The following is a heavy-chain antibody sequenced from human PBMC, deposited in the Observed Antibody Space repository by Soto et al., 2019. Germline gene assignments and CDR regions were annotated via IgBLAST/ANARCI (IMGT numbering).Heavy chain of an antibody. V-gene: IGHV1-24*01. J-gene: IGHJ3*02. Sequence: ASVKVSCKVSGCTLTELSMHWVRQAPGKGLEWMGGFDPEDGETIYAQKFQGRVTMTEDTSTDTAYMGLSSLRSEDTAVYYCATPGDYCGGDCYYAFDIWGQGTMVTVSS. CDR2: FDPEDGET. CDR1: GCTLTELS. D-gene: IGHD2-21*02. CDR3: ATPGDYCGGDCYYAFDI.